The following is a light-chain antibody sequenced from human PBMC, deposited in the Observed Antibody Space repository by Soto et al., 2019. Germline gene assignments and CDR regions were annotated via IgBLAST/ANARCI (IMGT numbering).Light chain of an antibody. Sequence: DIQMTQSPSSLSASVGDRVTITCKTSQSINTYLNWYQQKPGKAPKLLIYGASSLQSGVPLRFSGSGSGTDFTLTISSLEPEDFATYYCQESYSPLWGTCGQGTKVDSK. CDR2: GAS. J-gene: IGKJ1*01. V-gene: IGKV1-39*01. CDR1: QSINTY. CDR3: QESYSPLWGT.